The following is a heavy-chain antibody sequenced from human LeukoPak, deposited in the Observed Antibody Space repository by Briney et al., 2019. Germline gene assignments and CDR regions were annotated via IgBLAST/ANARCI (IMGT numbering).Heavy chain of an antibody. J-gene: IGHJ6*02. D-gene: IGHD3-10*01. CDR1: GYTFTNYW. CDR2: IYPGDSGT. Sequence: GESLKISCKGSGYTFTNYWIGWVRQMPGEGLEWMGIIYPGDSGTRYSPSFQGQVTISADKSISTAFLQWSSLKASDTAMYYRARHDPYGSGSYGMDVWGQGTSVTVSS. CDR3: ARHDPYGSGSYGMDV. V-gene: IGHV5-51*01.